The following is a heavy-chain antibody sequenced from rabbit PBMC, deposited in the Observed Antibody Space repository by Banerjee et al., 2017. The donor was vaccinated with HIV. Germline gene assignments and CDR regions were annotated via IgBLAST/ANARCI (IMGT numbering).Heavy chain of an antibody. CDR3: AREDISVWGFNL. CDR2: INTGGSA. V-gene: IGHV1S45*01. CDR1: GFDISSYNM. J-gene: IGHJ4*01. Sequence: QEQLVEYGGDLVQPEGSLTLTCTASGFDISSYNMQWVRQSPGKGLESIGFINTGGSAYYASWAKGRFTISKTSSTTVTLQMTSLTAADTATYFCAREDISVWGFNLWGPGTLVTVS. D-gene: IGHD4-1*01.